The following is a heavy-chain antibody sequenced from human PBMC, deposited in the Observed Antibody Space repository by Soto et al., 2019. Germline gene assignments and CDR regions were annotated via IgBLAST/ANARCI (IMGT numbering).Heavy chain of an antibody. CDR2: IYWDDDK. Sequence: QITLKESGPTLVGPTQTLTLTCTFSGFSLTTKGVGVGWIRQPPGKALEWLAIIYWDDDKRYSPSLKNRLTLTKDTSKNQVVLTMANMVPLDTATYYCAHIVITFGGVIGDDAFDIWGQGTMVTVSS. D-gene: IGHD3-16*02. CDR1: GFSLTTKGVG. V-gene: IGHV2-5*02. J-gene: IGHJ3*02. CDR3: AHIVITFGGVIGDDAFDI.